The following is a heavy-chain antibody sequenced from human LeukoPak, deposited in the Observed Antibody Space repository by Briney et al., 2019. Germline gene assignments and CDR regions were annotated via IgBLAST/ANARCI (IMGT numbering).Heavy chain of an antibody. CDR3: AKGARVAGIRTEYFQR. V-gene: IGHV3-66*01. Sequence: PGGSLRLSCAASGFTVTTTYMRWLRQAPGKGLEWASGLYSGGSTYYADSVKGRFAVSRDESKNTLYLQMNSLRAEDTAVYYCAKGARVAGIRTEYFQRWGQGTLVTVSS. CDR2: LYSGGST. CDR1: GFTVTTTY. D-gene: IGHD6-19*01. J-gene: IGHJ1*01.